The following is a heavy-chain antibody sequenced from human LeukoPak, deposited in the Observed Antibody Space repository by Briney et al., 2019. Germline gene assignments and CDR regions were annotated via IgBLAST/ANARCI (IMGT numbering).Heavy chain of an antibody. V-gene: IGHV3-11*04. CDR2: ISSSGSTI. D-gene: IGHD2-2*01. CDR1: GFTFSDYY. Sequence: PGGSLRLSCAASGFTFSDYYMSWIRQAPGKGLEWVSYISSSGSTIYYADSVKGRFTISRDNAKNSLYLQMNSLRAEDTAFYYCAREYCSSTSCHYYYMDVWGKGTTVTVSS. CDR3: AREYCSSTSCHYYYMDV. J-gene: IGHJ6*03.